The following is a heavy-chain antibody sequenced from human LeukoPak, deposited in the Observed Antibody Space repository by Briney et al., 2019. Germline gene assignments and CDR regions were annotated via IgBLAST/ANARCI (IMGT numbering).Heavy chain of an antibody. CDR1: GYTFTGYY. V-gene: IGHV1-2*02. D-gene: IGHD6-19*01. Sequence: ASVKVSCKASGYTFTGYYMHWVRQAPGQGLEWMGWINPNSGGTNYAQKFQGRVTMTRDTSTSTVYMDLSNLRSEDTAVYYCARDREAVAGYDYWGQGTLVTVSS. CDR2: INPNSGGT. CDR3: ARDREAVAGYDY. J-gene: IGHJ4*02.